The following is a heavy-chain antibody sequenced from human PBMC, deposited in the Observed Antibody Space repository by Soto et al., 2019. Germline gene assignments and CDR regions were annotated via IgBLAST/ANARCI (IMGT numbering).Heavy chain of an antibody. CDR3: ARDDDNDANALDY. CDR2: IWNDGIRK. CDR1: GFTFSKYG. J-gene: IGHJ4*02. Sequence: GGSLRLSCAACGFTFSKYGMHWFRQAPGKGLEWVALIWNDGIRKVYVDSVKGRFTISRDNSKNTLDLQMNNLRDEDTAVYYCARDDDNDANALDYWGPGTLVTVSS. V-gene: IGHV3-33*01.